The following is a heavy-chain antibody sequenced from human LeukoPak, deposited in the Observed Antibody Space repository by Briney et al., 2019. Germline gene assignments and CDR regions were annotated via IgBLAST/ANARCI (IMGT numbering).Heavy chain of an antibody. CDR1: GFTFSNYW. J-gene: IGHJ4*02. CDR3: AREYCSGGTCYAPGY. V-gene: IGHV3-7*03. CDR2: IDRDGGDK. D-gene: IGHD2-15*01. Sequence: GGSLRLSWAASGFTFSNYWMSWVRQTPGKRLEWVANIDRDGGDKYYVDSVKGRFTLSRDNAKNSLYLQMNSLRAEDTAIYYCAREYCSGGTCYAPGYWGQGTLVTVSS.